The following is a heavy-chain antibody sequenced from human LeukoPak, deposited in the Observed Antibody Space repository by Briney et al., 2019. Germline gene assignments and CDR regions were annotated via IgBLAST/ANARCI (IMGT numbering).Heavy chain of an antibody. CDR1: GFTFSISW. CDR2: IKHDASET. CDR3: ARPRVPDS. Sequence: GASLRLSCAASGFTFSISWMSWVRQAPGKGLEWVANIKHDASETNYVDSVKGRFTISRDNAKNSLYLQMNSLRAEDTAVYYCARPRVPDSWGQGTLVTVSS. J-gene: IGHJ4*02. V-gene: IGHV3-7*01.